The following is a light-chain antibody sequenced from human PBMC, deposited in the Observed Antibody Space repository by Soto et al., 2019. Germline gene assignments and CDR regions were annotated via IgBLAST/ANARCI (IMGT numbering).Light chain of an antibody. CDR3: QQYNNWPPIT. Sequence: EIIMTQSPATLSVSPGERATLSCRASQSVSNNLAWYQQKPGQAPRLLIYYASTRATGIPARFSGSGSGTEFTLTISSLQSEDFALYYCQQYNNWPPITFGQGTRLEIK. CDR1: QSVSNN. V-gene: IGKV3-15*01. J-gene: IGKJ5*01. CDR2: YAS.